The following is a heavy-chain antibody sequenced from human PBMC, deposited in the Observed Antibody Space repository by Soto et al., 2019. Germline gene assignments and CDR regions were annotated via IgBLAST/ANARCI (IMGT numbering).Heavy chain of an antibody. V-gene: IGHV4-59*01. CDR1: GGSISSYC. J-gene: IGHJ5*02. CDR2: IYYSGST. Sequence: PSETRSLTFTVSGGSISSYCWSWIRQPRGKGLEWLGSIYYSGSTNYNPALKSRVTIPVATSKNQFSLKLSSVTAADTALYPCARALIAVACTYWFDPWGQGTLVTVS. D-gene: IGHD6-19*01. CDR3: ARALIAVACTYWFDP.